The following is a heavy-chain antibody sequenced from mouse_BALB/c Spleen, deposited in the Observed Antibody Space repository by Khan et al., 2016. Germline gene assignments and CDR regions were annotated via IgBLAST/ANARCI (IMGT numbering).Heavy chain of an antibody. J-gene: IGHJ3*02. D-gene: IGHD1-1*01. CDR2: INPSTGYT. CDR3: AREKERITNK. CDR1: GYTFTSYW. V-gene: IGHV1-7*01. Sequence: QVRLQQSGAELAKPGASVKMSCKASGYTFTSYWMHWVKQRPGQGLEWIGYINPSTGYTEYNQKFKDKATLTADKSSSTAYMQLSSLTSEDSAVYYGAREKERITNKWGQGTLVTVSA.